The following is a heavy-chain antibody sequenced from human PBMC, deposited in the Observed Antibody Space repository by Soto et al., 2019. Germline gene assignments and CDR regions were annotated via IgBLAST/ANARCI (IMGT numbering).Heavy chain of an antibody. Sequence: GGSLRLSCGASGFSFSAYAMGWVRQAPGKGLEWVSSISGSGSYTYYTDSVKGRFTISRDNSKNTLYLEMNSLIAEDMAVYYCVKEKVRPFDYWGQGTQVTVS. CDR1: GFSFSAYA. V-gene: IGHV3-23*01. J-gene: IGHJ4*02. CDR2: ISGSGSYT. CDR3: VKEKVRPFDY.